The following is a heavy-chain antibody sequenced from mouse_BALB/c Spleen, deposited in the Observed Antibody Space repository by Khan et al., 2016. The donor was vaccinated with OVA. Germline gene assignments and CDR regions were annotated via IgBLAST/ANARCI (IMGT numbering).Heavy chain of an antibody. D-gene: IGHD1-1*02. CDR3: ARLADYYDSEGFAY. V-gene: IGHV5-6*01. CDR1: GFTFSTYG. CDR2: VSTGGHYT. Sequence: EVELVESGGDVVKPGGSLKLSCAASGFTFSTYGMSWVRQTPDKRLEWVATVSTGGHYTYYSDTVKGRFTISRDNAKNTLYLQMSSLKSEDTAMFYCARLADYYDSEGFAYWGQGTLVTVSA. J-gene: IGHJ3*01.